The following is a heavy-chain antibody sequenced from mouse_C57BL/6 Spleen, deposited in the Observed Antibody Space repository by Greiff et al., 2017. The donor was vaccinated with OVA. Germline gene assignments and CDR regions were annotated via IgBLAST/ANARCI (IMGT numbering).Heavy chain of an antibody. V-gene: IGHV1-78*01. Sequence: VQLVESDAELVKPGASVKISCKVSGYTFTDHTIHWMKQRPEQGLEWIGYIYPRDGSTEYNEKFKGKATLTADKSSSTAYMQLNSLTSEDSAVYFCAHYYGSSLFDYWGQGTTLTVSS. J-gene: IGHJ2*01. D-gene: IGHD1-1*01. CDR2: IYPRDGST. CDR1: GYTFTDHT. CDR3: AHYYGSSLFDY.